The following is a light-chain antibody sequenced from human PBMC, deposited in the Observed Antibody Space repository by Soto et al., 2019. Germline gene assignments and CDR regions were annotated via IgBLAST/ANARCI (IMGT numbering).Light chain of an antibody. V-gene: IGKV3-15*01. J-gene: IGKJ1*01. CDR1: QSVDIS. CDR3: QQYRSWPRT. CDR2: GAS. Sequence: EIVLAQSPATLSLSPGERVILSCRASQSVDISLAWYQQKPGQAPRLLIYGASTRATDMPGTFSGRGSGTEFTLTITSLRPEDFGVYYCQQYRSWPRTFGQGTKVDIK.